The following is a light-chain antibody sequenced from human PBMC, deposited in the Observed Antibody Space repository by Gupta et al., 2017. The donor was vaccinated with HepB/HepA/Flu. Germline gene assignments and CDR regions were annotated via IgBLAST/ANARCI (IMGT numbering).Light chain of an antibody. V-gene: IGLV3-21*02. CDR2: DDR. CDR1: NIGSKS. CDR3: QVWDGDSDHYV. J-gene: IGLJ1*01. Sequence: SSVLTQPPSVSVAPGQTATITCGENNIGSKSVHWYQQKPGQAPVLVVYDDRDRPLGIPERFSGSNSGNTATLTISRVEAGDEADYYCQVWDGDSDHYVFGTGTKVTVL.